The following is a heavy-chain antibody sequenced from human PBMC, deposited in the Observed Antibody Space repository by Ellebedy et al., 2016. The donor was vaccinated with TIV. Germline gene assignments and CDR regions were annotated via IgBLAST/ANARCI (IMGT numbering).Heavy chain of an antibody. CDR2: ISWDGGST. CDR3: AKDFLGYCSSTSCYADYYYYGMDV. J-gene: IGHJ6*02. CDR1: GFTFDDYT. V-gene: IGHV3-43*01. D-gene: IGHD2-2*01. Sequence: GGSLRLXXAASGFTFDDYTMHWVRQAPGKGLEWVSLISWDGGSTYYADSVKGRFTISRDNSKNSLYLQMNSLRTEDTALYYCAKDFLGYCSSTSCYADYYYYGMDVWGQGTTVTVSS.